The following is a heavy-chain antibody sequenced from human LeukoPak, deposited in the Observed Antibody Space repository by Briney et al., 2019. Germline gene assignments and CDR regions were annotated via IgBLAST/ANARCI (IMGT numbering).Heavy chain of an antibody. D-gene: IGHD6-19*01. V-gene: IGHV1-69*04. CDR3: ARGRGEGLAVAGTGSGWYFDL. Sequence: ASVKVSCKASGGTFSSYAIGWVRQAPGQGLEWMGRIIPILGIANYAQKFQGRVTITADKSTSTAYMELSSLRSEDTAVYYCARGRGEGLAVAGTGSGWYFDLWGRGTLVTVSS. CDR2: IIPILGIA. CDR1: GGTFSSYA. J-gene: IGHJ2*01.